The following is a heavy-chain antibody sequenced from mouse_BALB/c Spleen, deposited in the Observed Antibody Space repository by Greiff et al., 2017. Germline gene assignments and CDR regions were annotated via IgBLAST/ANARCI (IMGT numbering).Heavy chain of an antibody. CDR3: ARSSTTADAMDY. J-gene: IGHJ4*01. D-gene: IGHD1-2*01. Sequence: QVQLQQSGAELVRPGTSVKVSCKASGYAFTNYLIEWVKQRPGQGLEWIGVINPGSGGTNYNEKFKGKATLTADKSSSTAYMQLSSLTSDDSAVYFCARSSTTADAMDYWGQGTSVTVSS. CDR1: GYAFTNYL. V-gene: IGHV1-54*03. CDR2: INPGSGGT.